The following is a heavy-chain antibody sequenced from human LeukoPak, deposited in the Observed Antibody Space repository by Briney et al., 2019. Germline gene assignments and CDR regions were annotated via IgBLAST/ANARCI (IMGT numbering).Heavy chain of an antibody. CDR1: GYTLTELS. D-gene: IGHD4-11*01. J-gene: IGHJ6*02. CDR3: ARDSSHTDYLLYYYGMDV. Sequence: ASVKVSCKVSGYTLTELSMHWVRQAPGKGLEWMGGFDPEDGETIYAQKFQGRVTMTTDTSTSTAYMELRSLKSDDTAVYYCARDSSHTDYLLYYYGMDVWGQGTTVTVSS. V-gene: IGHV1-24*01. CDR2: FDPEDGET.